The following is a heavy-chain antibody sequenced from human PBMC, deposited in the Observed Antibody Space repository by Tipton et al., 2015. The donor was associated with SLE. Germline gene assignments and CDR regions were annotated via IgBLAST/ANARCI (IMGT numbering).Heavy chain of an antibody. J-gene: IGHJ4*02. CDR3: ARELRGTWNAVDF. CDR1: GYPFTDYY. V-gene: IGHV1-2*02. Sequence: QVQLVQSGADLKKPGASVKVSCEASGYPFTDYYIHWVRQPPGQGLDWMGWINPNSGGTKYAENFQGRVTLTRDSSLSTAYMDLTRLTAGDTAMYYCARELRGTWNAVDFWGQGTLVTVSS. CDR2: INPNSGGT. D-gene: IGHD1-1*01.